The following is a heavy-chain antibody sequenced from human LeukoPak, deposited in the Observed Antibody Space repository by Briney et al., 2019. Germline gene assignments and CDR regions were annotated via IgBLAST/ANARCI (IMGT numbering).Heavy chain of an antibody. CDR2: ISAYNGNT. J-gene: IGHJ4*02. CDR1: GYTFTSYG. CDR3: ARDGYGGNEHYFGY. Sequence: GASVKVSCKASGYTFTSYGISWVRQAPGHGLEWMGWISAYNGNTNYAQKLQGRVTMTTDTSTSTAYMELRSLRSDDTAVYYCARDGYGGNEHYFGYWGQGTLVTVSS. V-gene: IGHV1-18*01. D-gene: IGHD4-23*01.